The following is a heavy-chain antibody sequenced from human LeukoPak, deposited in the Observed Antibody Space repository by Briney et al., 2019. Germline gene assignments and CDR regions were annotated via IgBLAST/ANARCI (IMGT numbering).Heavy chain of an antibody. D-gene: IGHD3-3*01. J-gene: IGHJ4*02. V-gene: IGHV3-9*01. CDR2: ISWNSGSI. Sequence: PGGSLRLSCAASGFTFYDYAMHWVRQAPGKGLEWVSGISWNSGSIGYADSVKGRFTISRDNAKNSLYLQMNSLRAEDTALYYCAKDLSYDFWSGYHPFDYWGQGTLVTVSS. CDR3: AKDLSYDFWSGYHPFDY. CDR1: GFTFYDYA.